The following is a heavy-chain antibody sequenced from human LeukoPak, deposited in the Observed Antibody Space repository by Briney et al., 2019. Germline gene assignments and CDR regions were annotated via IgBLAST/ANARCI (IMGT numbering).Heavy chain of an antibody. CDR2: INNSGST. J-gene: IGHJ4*02. V-gene: IGHV4-34*01. Sequence: PSETLSLTCAVYGGSFSGYYWNWIRQPPGKGLEWIGEINNSGSTNYNPSLKSRVTISIDTSKTQFSLKLSSVTAADTAIYYCARGGYCANGICSKYYLEYWGQGSLVTVSS. D-gene: IGHD2-8*01. CDR3: ARGGYCANGICSKYYLEY. CDR1: GGSFSGYY.